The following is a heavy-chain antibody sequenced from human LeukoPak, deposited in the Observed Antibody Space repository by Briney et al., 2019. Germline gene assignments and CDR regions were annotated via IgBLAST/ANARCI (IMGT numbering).Heavy chain of an antibody. CDR2: IGTSSTTI. J-gene: IGHJ4*02. CDR3: ARSRARGSNLFDY. CDR1: GFTFSSYT. D-gene: IGHD3-10*01. V-gene: IGHV3-48*01. Sequence: PGGSLRLSCAASGFTFSSYTMNWVRQPPGKGLEWVPNIGTSSTTIYYADSVKGRFTISRDNSKNTLYLQMNSLRAEDTAVYYCARSRARGSNLFDYWGQGTLVTVSP.